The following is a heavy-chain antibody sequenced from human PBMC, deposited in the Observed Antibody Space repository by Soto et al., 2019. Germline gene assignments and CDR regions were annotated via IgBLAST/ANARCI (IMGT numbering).Heavy chain of an antibody. Sequence: ASVKVSCKASGYTFTTYAMHWVRQAPGQRLEWMGWINADNGNTKYSQKFQGRVTITRDTSANTAYMELSSLRSEDTAVYYCAREGMTTMVRGVIIGGFDYWGQGTLVTVSS. CDR2: INADNGNT. J-gene: IGHJ4*02. V-gene: IGHV1-3*01. CDR1: GYTFTTYA. CDR3: AREGMTTMVRGVIIGGFDY. D-gene: IGHD3-10*01.